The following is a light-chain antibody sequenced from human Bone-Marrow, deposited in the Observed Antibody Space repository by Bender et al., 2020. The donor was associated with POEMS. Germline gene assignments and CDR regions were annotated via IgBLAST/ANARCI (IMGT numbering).Light chain of an antibody. V-gene: IGLV2-14*03. CDR1: SSGVGGFTY. Sequence: QSVLTQPASVSGSPGQSITISCTGTSSGVGGFTYVSWYQQHPGRAPKLIIYDVRSRPSGVSDRFSASKSGYTASLTISGLQADDEANYYCSSYTGSASLVIFGGGTRVTVV. CDR2: DVR. CDR3: SSYTGSASLVI. J-gene: IGLJ2*01.